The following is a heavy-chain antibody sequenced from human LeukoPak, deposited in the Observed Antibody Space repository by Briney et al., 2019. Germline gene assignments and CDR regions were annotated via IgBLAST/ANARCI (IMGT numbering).Heavy chain of an antibody. V-gene: IGHV3-11*03. CDR2: IGRSSTDT. D-gene: IGHD6-19*01. CDR1: GITFSDYY. CDR3: ATFRGWYIAH. Sequence: GGSLRLSCAASGITFSDYYMTWIRQAPGKGLEWISSIGRSSTDTKYADSVKGRFTISRDDAKNSVYLQMNSLRAEDTAVYYCATFRGWYIAHWGQGSLVTVSS. J-gene: IGHJ4*02.